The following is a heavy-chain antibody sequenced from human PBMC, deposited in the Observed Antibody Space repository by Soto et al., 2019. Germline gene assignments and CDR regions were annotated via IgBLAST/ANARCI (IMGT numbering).Heavy chain of an antibody. D-gene: IGHD3-3*01. Sequence: SETLSLTCTVSGGSISSSSYYWGWIRQPPGKGLEWIGSIYYSGSTYYNPSLKSRVTISVDTSKNQFSLKLSSVTAADTAVYYSARSLIRRYDFRSGYSTFDYWGQGTLVTVSS. CDR2: IYYSGST. CDR1: GGSISSSSYY. CDR3: ARSLIRRYDFRSGYSTFDY. J-gene: IGHJ4*02. V-gene: IGHV4-39*01.